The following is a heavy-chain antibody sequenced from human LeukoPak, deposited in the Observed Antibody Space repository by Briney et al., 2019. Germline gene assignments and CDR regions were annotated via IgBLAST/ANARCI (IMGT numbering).Heavy chain of an antibody. J-gene: IGHJ4*02. D-gene: IGHD3-3*01. Sequence: PGGSLRLSCAASGFTFDDYAMHWVRQAPGKGLEWVSAISGSGGSTYCADSVKGRFTISRDNSKNTLYLQMNSLSAADTAVYYCAKNGNYDFWSGSHWWGQGTLVTVSS. CDR3: AKNGNYDFWSGSHW. CDR1: GFTFDDYA. CDR2: ISGSGGST. V-gene: IGHV3-23*01.